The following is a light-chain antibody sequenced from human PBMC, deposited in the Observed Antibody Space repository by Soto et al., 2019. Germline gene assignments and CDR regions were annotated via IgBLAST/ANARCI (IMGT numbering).Light chain of an antibody. CDR1: SSDVGGYNY. CDR2: EVS. J-gene: IGLJ1*01. CDR3: SSYTSSSTRV. V-gene: IGLV2-14*01. Sequence: QSVLTQPASVSGSPGQSITISCTGTSSDVGGYNYVSWYQQHPGKAPKLMIYEVSNRPSGVSNRFSGSESGNTASLTISGLQAEDEADYYCSSYTSSSTRVLGTGTKVTVL.